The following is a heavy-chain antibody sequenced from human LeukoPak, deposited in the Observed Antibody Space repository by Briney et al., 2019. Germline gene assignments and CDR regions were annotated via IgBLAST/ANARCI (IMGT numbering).Heavy chain of an antibody. Sequence: GGSLRLSCAASGFTFSNAWMSWVRQAPGKGLEWVGRIKSKTDGGTTDYAAPVKGRFTISRDDSKNSLYLQMDSLKTEDTAVYHCTTRPPPYGDYYFDYWGQGTLVTVSS. CDR3: TTRPPPYGDYYFDY. V-gene: IGHV3-15*01. CDR1: GFTFSNAW. CDR2: IKSKTDGGTT. J-gene: IGHJ4*02. D-gene: IGHD4-17*01.